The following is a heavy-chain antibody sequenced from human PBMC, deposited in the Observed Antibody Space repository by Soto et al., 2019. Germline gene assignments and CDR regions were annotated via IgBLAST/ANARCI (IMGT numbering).Heavy chain of an antibody. J-gene: IGHJ3*02. Sequence: ASVKVSCKASGGTFSSYAISWVRQAPGQGLEWMGGIIPIFGTANYAQKFQGRVTITADESTGTAYMELGSLRSEDTAVYYCARDRGANEEGPGFDIWGQGTMVTVSS. D-gene: IGHD3-10*01. CDR3: ARDRGANEEGPGFDI. V-gene: IGHV1-69*13. CDR1: GGTFSSYA. CDR2: IIPIFGTA.